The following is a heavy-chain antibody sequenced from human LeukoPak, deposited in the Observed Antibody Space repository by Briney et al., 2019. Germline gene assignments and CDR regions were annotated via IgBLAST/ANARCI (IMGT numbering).Heavy chain of an antibody. D-gene: IGHD6-13*01. Sequence: GGSLSHACTASGFTSSVYYMSRIGQAPGKGLEWVSYISGTGSQTPYADSVKGRFTISRDNAKKSLSLQMNSLRADDTAVYYCARVGSTVGAGTPHCWGQGTLVIVSS. CDR2: ISGTGSQT. CDR1: GFTSSVYY. J-gene: IGHJ1*01. CDR3: ARVGSTVGAGTPHC. V-gene: IGHV3-11*06.